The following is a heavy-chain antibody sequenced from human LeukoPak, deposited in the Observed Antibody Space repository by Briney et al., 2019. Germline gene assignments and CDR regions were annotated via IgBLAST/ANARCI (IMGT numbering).Heavy chain of an antibody. J-gene: IGHJ4*02. D-gene: IGHD1-26*01. CDR3: ASYGSYYGFDY. Sequence: SETLSLTCAVYGGSFSGYYWSWIRQPPGKGLEWIGEINHSGSTNYNPSLKSRVTISADTSKNQFSLKLSSVTAADTAVYYCASYGSYYGFDYWGQGTLVTVSS. CDR1: GGSFSGYY. V-gene: IGHV4-34*01. CDR2: INHSGST.